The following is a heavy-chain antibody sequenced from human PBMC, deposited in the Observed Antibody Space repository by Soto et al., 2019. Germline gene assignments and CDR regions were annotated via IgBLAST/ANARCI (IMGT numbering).Heavy chain of an antibody. CDR3: ARGYYYDSTVDGMDV. D-gene: IGHD3-22*01. V-gene: IGHV1-69*01. Sequence: QVQLVQSGAEVKKPGSSVKVSCKASGGTFSSYAISWVRQAPGQGLEWMGGIIPIFGTANYTQKFQGRVTITADEYTSTAYMELSSRRSEYTAVYYCARGYYYDSTVDGMDVWGQGTTVTVSS. J-gene: IGHJ6*02. CDR2: IIPIFGTA. CDR1: GGTFSSYA.